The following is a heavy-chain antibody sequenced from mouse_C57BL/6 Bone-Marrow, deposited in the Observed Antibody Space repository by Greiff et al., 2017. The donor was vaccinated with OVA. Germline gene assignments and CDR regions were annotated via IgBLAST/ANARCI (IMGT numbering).Heavy chain of an antibody. J-gene: IGHJ2*01. D-gene: IGHD2-10*02. Sequence: QVQLQQPGAELVMPGASVKLSCKASGYTFTSYWMHWVKQRPGQGLEWIGEIDPSDSYTNYNQKFKGKATLTVDKSSSTAYMQLSSLTSEDSAVYYLAIEEGMFCFDYWGQGTTLTVSS. V-gene: IGHV1-69*01. CDR3: AIEEGMFCFDY. CDR2: IDPSDSYT. CDR1: GYTFTSYW.